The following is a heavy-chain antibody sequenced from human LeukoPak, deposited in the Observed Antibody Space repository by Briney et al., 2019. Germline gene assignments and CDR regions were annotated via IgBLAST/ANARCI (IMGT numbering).Heavy chain of an antibody. J-gene: IGHJ4*02. CDR2: VGTAGDT. Sequence: GGSLRLSCAASGFTFSNCDMHWVRQPTGKGLEWVSMVGTAGDTYYAASVKGRFTISRENAKNSLYLQMNSLRAGDTAVYYCVRATAGFDYWGQGTLVTVSS. CDR1: GFTFSNCD. CDR3: VRATAGFDY. V-gene: IGHV3-13*04.